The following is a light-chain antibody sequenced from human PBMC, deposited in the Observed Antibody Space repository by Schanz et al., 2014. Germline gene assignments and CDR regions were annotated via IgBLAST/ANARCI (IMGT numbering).Light chain of an antibody. CDR2: DAS. CDR3: QHYVVSALT. J-gene: IGKJ4*01. V-gene: IGKV3-11*01. Sequence: EIVLTQSPATLSLSPGERATLSCRASQSVSSYLAWYQQKPGQAPRLLIYDASNRATGIPARFSGSGSGTDFTLTISRLEPEDFAVYYCQHYVVSALTFGGGTKVEIK. CDR1: QSVSSY.